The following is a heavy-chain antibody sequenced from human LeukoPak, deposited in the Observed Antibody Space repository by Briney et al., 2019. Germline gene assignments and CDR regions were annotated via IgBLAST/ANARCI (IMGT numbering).Heavy chain of an antibody. J-gene: IGHJ3*02. CDR2: IKQDGSEK. V-gene: IGHV3-7*01. CDR1: GFTFSSYW. CDR3: ARLSTGDAFDI. D-gene: IGHD4-11*01. Sequence: GGSLRLSCAASGFTFSSYWMSWVRQAPGKGLEWVASIKQDGSEKYYVDSVKGRFTISRDNAKNSLYLQMNSLRAEDTAVYYCARLSTGDAFDIWGQGTMVTVSS.